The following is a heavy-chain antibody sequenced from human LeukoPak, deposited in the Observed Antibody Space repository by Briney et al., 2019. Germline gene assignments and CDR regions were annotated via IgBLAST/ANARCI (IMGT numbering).Heavy chain of an antibody. CDR2: IYYSGST. J-gene: IGHJ4*02. V-gene: IGHV4-39*01. Sequence: PSETLSLTCTVSGGSISSSSYYWGWIRQPPGKGLEWIGSIYYSGSTYYNPSLQSRFTISVYTSKNPFSLNLSSVTAADTAVYYCARHEWGYSYGYRSPFDYWGQGTLVTVSS. D-gene: IGHD5-18*01. CDR1: GGSISSSSYY. CDR3: ARHEWGYSYGYRSPFDY.